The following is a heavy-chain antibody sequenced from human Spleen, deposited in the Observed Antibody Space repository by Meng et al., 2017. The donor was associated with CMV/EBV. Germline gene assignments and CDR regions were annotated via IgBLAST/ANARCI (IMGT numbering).Heavy chain of an antibody. J-gene: IGHJ6*02. CDR3: ARYLGYCSSVNCYPRGNGLDV. D-gene: IGHD2-2*01. CDR2: ISSGGSTI. Sequence: GESLKISCVASGFTFSGYEMNWVRQAPGKGLEWVSYISSGGSTIFYAGSVKGRFTISRDNAKNSLHLQMNSLRAEDTAVYFCARYLGYCSSVNCYPRGNGLDVWGQGATVTVSS. V-gene: IGHV3-48*03. CDR1: GFTFSGYE.